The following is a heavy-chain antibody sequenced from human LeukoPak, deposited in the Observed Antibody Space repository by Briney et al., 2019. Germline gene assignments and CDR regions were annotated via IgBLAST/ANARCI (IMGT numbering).Heavy chain of an antibody. Sequence: GGSLRLSCAASGFTFSSYGMHWVRQAPGKGLEWVAVIWYDGSNKYYADSVKGRFTISRDKSKNTLYLQMNSLRAEDTAVYYCAKQGGEDYYDSLDYWGQGTLVTVSS. CDR3: AKQGGEDYYDSLDY. CDR1: GFTFSSYG. J-gene: IGHJ4*02. CDR2: IWYDGSNK. D-gene: IGHD3-22*01. V-gene: IGHV3-33*03.